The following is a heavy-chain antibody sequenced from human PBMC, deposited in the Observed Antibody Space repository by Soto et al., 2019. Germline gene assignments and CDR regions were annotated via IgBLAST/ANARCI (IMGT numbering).Heavy chain of an antibody. Sequence: PSETLSLTCTVSGGSISSYYWSWIRQPPGKGLEWIGYIYYSGSTNYNPSLKSRVTISVDTSKNQFSLKLSSVTAADTAVYYCARDQYCSSTSCYPYYYYMDVWGKGTTVTV. D-gene: IGHD2-2*01. V-gene: IGHV4-59*12. CDR2: IYYSGST. CDR3: ARDQYCSSTSCYPYYYYMDV. CDR1: GGSISSYY. J-gene: IGHJ6*03.